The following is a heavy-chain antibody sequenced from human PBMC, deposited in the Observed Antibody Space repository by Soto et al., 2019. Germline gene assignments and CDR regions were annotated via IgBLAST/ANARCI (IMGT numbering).Heavy chain of an antibody. CDR2: VNAGGEQ. Sequence: QVQLVEAGGGVVQPGGSLRLSCTASGFTFSRYGMHWVRQAPGKGLEWVAVVNAGGEQHYGDSVKGRFTISRDNSKNTLYLQMDSLRADDTAVYYCAIDDDNPDNGLDFWGQGTLVTVSS. CDR1: GFTFSRYG. V-gene: IGHV3-33*03. CDR3: AIDDDNPDNGLDF. D-gene: IGHD1-1*01. J-gene: IGHJ4*02.